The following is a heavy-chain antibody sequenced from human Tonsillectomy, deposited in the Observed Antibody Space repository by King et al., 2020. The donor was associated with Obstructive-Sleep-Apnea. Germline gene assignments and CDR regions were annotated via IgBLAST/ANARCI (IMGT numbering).Heavy chain of an antibody. D-gene: IGHD3-3*01. CDR3: AKQLEYYYGMDV. Sequence: VQLVESGGGVVQPGRSLRLSCAASGFTFSSYGMDWVRQAPGKGLEWVAIISHDGSNKYYADSVKGRFTISRDNSENTLYLQMNSLRDEDTAVYYCAKQLEYYYGMDVWGQGTTVTVSS. CDR2: ISHDGSNK. V-gene: IGHV3-30*18. CDR1: GFTFSSYG. J-gene: IGHJ6*02.